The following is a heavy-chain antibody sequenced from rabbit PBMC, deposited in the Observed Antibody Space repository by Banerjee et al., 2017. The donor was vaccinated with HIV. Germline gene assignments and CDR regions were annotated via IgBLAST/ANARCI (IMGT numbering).Heavy chain of an antibody. V-gene: IGHV1S45*01. D-gene: IGHD8-1*01. CDR2: IYVGSSGTT. J-gene: IGHJ3*01. Sequence: QEQLEESGGDLVKPEGSLTLTCTASGFSFSSSYWLCWVRQAPGKGLEWIACIYVGSSGTTWYASWAKGRFTISKTSSTVDLKMTSLTASDTATYFCACYYGGGGYRYDLWGQGTLVTVS. CDR3: ACYYGGGGYRYDL. CDR1: GFSFSSSYW.